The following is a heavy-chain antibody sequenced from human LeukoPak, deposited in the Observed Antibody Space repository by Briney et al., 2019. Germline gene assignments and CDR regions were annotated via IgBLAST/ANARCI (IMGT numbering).Heavy chain of an antibody. CDR1: GGPVSSSSYY. CDR3: ATWDSGRYSQIDN. D-gene: IGHD1-26*01. V-gene: IGHV4-39*01. CDR2: IYYAGDT. Sequence: KTSETLSLTCTVSGGPVSSSSYYWGWVRQSPEKVLECIGTIYYAGDTYYNPSLESRLTISVDTSKNQFSLKLRSVTAADTAVYYCATWDSGRYSQIDNWGQGTLVTVSS. J-gene: IGHJ4*02.